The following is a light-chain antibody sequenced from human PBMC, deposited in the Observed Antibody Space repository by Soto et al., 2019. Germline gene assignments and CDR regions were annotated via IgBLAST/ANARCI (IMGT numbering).Light chain of an antibody. J-gene: IGLJ1*01. V-gene: IGLV1-47*02. Sequence: QSVLTQPPSASGTPGQRVIISCSGRSSNIGSNYVYWFQHLPGTAPKLLIYANDQRPSGVPDRFSGSKSGTSASLAISGLRSEDEADYYCSSYGGNNDYVFGTGTKLTVL. CDR1: SSNIGSNY. CDR3: SSYGGNNDYV. CDR2: AND.